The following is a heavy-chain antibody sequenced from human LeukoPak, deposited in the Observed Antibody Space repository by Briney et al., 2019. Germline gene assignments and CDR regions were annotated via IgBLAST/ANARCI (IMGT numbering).Heavy chain of an antibody. Sequence: GGSLRLSCAASGFTFSSYWMSWVRQAPGKGLEWVANIKQDGSEKYYVDSVKGRFTIPRDNAKNSLYLQMNSLRAEDTAVYYCVRDLSGNYDFWSGYYFDYWGQGTLVTVSS. J-gene: IGHJ4*02. CDR1: GFTFSSYW. V-gene: IGHV3-7*01. CDR2: IKQDGSEK. CDR3: VRDLSGNYDFWSGYYFDY. D-gene: IGHD3-3*01.